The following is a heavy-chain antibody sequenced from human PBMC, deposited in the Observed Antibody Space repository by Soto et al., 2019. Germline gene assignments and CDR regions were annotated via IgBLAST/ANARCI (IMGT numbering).Heavy chain of an antibody. Sequence: GGSLRLSCAASGFTFSSYSMNWVRQAPGKGLEWVSSISSSSSYIHYADSVKGRFTISRDNAKNSLYLQMNSLRAEDTAVYYCARDRGGAAAGSYWGQGTLVTVSS. CDR3: ARDRGGAAAGSY. CDR2: ISSSSSYI. V-gene: IGHV3-21*01. D-gene: IGHD6-13*01. J-gene: IGHJ4*02. CDR1: GFTFSSYS.